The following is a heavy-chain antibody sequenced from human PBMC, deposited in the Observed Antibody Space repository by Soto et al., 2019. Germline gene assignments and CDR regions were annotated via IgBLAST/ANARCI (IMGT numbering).Heavy chain of an antibody. Sequence: QVQLVESGGGVVQPGRSLRLSCAASGFTFSSYGMHWVRQAPGKGLEWVAVIWYDGSNKYYADSVKGRFTISRDNSKNTLYLQMNSLSAEDTAMYYCARMAAMVDFDYWGQGTLVTVSS. V-gene: IGHV3-33*01. J-gene: IGHJ4*02. D-gene: IGHD5-18*01. CDR3: ARMAAMVDFDY. CDR2: IWYDGSNK. CDR1: GFTFSSYG.